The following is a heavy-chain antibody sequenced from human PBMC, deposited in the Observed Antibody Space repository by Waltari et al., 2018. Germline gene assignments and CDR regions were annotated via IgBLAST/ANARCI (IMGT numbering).Heavy chain of an antibody. J-gene: IGHJ4*02. V-gene: IGHV4-38-2*01. CDR1: GYSISSGYY. CDR2: IYHSGKA. CDR3: ARAGYLESYYDSSGHWYY. Sequence: QVQLQESGPGLVKPSETLSLTCAVSGYSISSGYYWGWIRQPPGKGLEWIGSIYHSGKAYYNPSLKSRVTISVDTSKNHFSLNLSSVTAADTAIYYCARAGYLESYYDSSGHWYYWGQGTLVTVSS. D-gene: IGHD3-22*01.